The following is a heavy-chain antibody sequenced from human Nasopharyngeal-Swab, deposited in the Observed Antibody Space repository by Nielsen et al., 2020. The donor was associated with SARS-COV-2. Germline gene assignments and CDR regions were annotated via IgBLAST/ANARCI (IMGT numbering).Heavy chain of an antibody. Sequence: GGSLRLYCAASGFDFRTYTMNWVRKARGKRPEWASSISSSSSHTYYADSVKGRFTISRDNAKNSLYLQMNSLRAEDTAVYYCARDKVVVVPAAIYYYGMDVWGQGTTVTVSS. CDR2: ISSSSSHT. V-gene: IGHV3-21*01. CDR1: GFDFRTYT. CDR3: ARDKVVVVPAAIYYYGMDV. J-gene: IGHJ6*02. D-gene: IGHD2-2*01.